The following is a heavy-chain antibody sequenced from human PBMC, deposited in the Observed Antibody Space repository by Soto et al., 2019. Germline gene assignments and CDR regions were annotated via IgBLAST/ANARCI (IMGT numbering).Heavy chain of an antibody. CDR1: GGSISGSSGC. CDR2: IYYSGST. V-gene: IGHV4-39*01. CDR3: ATGRERFLNWFDP. D-gene: IGHD3-3*01. Sequence: SEILSLTRSVVGGSISGSSGCRGRISQTPGKGLEWIGSIYYSGSTYYNPSLKSRVTISVDTSKNQFSLKLSSVTAADTAVYYCATGRERFLNWFDPWGQGTLVTVSS. J-gene: IGHJ5*02.